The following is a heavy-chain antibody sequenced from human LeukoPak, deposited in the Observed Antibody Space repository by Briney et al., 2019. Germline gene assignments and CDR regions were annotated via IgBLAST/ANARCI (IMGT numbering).Heavy chain of an antibody. CDR1: GFMFNTYA. D-gene: IGHD3-3*01. V-gene: IGHV3-30-3*01. CDR3: AKVSGTLEWLLPNFDY. CDR2: LSYDGTKK. J-gene: IGHJ4*02. Sequence: GGSLRLSCAASGFMFNTYAMHWVRQPPGKGLEWVACLSYDGTKKYYADSVKGRFTISRDNSKNTLYLQMNSLRAEDTAAYYCAKVSGTLEWLLPNFDYWGQGTLVTVSS.